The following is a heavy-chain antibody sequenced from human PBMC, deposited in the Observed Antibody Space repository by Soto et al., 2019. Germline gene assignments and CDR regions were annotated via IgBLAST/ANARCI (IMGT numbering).Heavy chain of an antibody. Sequence: SVKVSCKASGGTFSSYAISWVRQAPGQGLEWMGGIIPIFGTANYAQKFQGRVTITADKSTSTAYMELSSLRSEDTAVYYCARGYCSGGSCYSVDYWGQGTLVTVSS. CDR1: GGTFSSYA. J-gene: IGHJ4*02. CDR2: IIPIFGTA. CDR3: ARGYCSGGSCYSVDY. D-gene: IGHD2-15*01. V-gene: IGHV1-69*06.